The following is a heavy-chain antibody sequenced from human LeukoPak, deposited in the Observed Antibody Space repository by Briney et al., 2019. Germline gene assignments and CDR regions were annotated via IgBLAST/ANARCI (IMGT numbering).Heavy chain of an antibody. Sequence: GGSLRLSCAASGFTFSSYAMSWVRQAPGKGLEWVSVIYSGGSTFYADSVKGRITISRDNSKNTLYLQMNSLRAEDTAVYYCAKDSAYGGNSGLYYFDYWGQGTLVTVSS. D-gene: IGHD4-23*01. CDR2: IYSGGST. J-gene: IGHJ4*02. CDR3: AKDSAYGGNSGLYYFDY. V-gene: IGHV3-66*01. CDR1: GFTFSSYA.